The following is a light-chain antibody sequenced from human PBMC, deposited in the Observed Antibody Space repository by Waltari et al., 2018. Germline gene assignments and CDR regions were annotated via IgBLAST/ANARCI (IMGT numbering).Light chain of an antibody. CDR3: EAWDDTLNGVV. CDR2: YDN. J-gene: IGLJ3*02. Sequence: QSVLTQPPSVSEAPRQWVTLSCSGSNSNIGNHAVTWYQKLPGTAPKLLIYYDNLLSPGVSDRFSGSKSDTSASLAISGLQSEDEADYYCEAWDDTLNGVVFGGGTKLTVL. V-gene: IGLV1-36*01. CDR1: NSNIGNHA.